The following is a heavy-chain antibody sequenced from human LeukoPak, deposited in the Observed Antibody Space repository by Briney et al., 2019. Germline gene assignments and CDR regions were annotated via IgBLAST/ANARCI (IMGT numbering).Heavy chain of an antibody. J-gene: IGHJ4*02. V-gene: IGHV4-38-2*02. CDR2: IYHSGST. D-gene: IGHD6-13*01. Sequence: SETLSLTCTVSGYSISSGYYWGWIRQPPGKGLEWIGSIYHSGSTYYNPSLKSRVTISVDTSKNQFSLKLSSVTAADTAVYYCAGTPIAAAHIDYWGQGTLVTVSS. CDR1: GYSISSGYY. CDR3: AGTPIAAAHIDY.